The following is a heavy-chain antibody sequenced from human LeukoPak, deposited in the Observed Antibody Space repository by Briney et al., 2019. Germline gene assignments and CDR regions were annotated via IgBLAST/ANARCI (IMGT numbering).Heavy chain of an antibody. CDR2: ISFDGSNK. Sequence: GGSLRLSCAASGFSFSDYTMHWVRQAPGKGLEWVALISFDGSNKYYTDSVKGRFTSSRDNSKNTLYLQMNSLRTEDTAIYYCARDRLLQGLHTSFDYWGQGTLVTVSS. J-gene: IGHJ4*02. CDR3: ARDRLLQGLHTSFDY. CDR1: GFSFSDYT. V-gene: IGHV3-30*04. D-gene: IGHD2-15*01.